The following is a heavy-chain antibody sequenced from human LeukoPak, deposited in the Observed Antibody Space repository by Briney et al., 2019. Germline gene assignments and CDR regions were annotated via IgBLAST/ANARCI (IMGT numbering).Heavy chain of an antibody. J-gene: IGHJ1*01. D-gene: IGHD4/OR15-4a*01. V-gene: IGHV4-59*01. Sequence: SETLSLTCTVSGTSISHYYWIWLRQPPGKGLEWIGYIYNSGSTNYNPSLKSRVTMSVDTSKNQFSLKLTSVTPADTAVYYCASGRDPLTYFQYWGQGTLATVSS. CDR3: ASGRDPLTYFQY. CDR2: IYNSGST. CDR1: GTSISHYY.